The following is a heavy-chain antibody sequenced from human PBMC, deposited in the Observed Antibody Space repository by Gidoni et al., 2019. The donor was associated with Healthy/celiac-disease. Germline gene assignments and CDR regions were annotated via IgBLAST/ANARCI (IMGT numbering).Heavy chain of an antibody. CDR1: GFTFIRSG. CDR2: ISSSSSTI. D-gene: IGHD3-3*01. CDR3: ARDPAIFGVVTYLKYYYGMDV. V-gene: IGHV3-48*02. Sequence: EVQLVESGGGLVQPGGSLSLSCAASGFTFIRSGMHWVRQAPGKGLECVSYISSSSSTIYYADSVKGRFTISRDNAKNSLYLQRNSLRDEDTAVYYCARDPAIFGVVTYLKYYYGMDVWGQGTTVTVSS. J-gene: IGHJ6*02.